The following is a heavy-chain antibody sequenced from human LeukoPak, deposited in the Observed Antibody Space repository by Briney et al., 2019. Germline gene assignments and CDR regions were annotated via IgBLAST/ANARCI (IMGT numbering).Heavy chain of an antibody. CDR2: IKQDGSEK. V-gene: IGHV3-7*03. Sequence: SGGSLRLSCAASGFTFSSYWMSWVRQAPGKGLEWVANIKQDGSEKYYVDSVKGRFTISRDNAKNSLYLQMNSLRAEDTALYYCAKDIGGVGVTTPDYWGQGTLVTVSS. CDR1: GFTFSSYW. D-gene: IGHD3-16*01. J-gene: IGHJ4*02. CDR3: AKDIGGVGVTTPDY.